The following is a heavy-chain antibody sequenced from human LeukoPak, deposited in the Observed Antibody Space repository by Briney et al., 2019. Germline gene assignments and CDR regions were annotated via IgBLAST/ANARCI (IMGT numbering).Heavy chain of an antibody. CDR1: GFTFSGYW. CDR2: IKEDGSET. D-gene: IGHD6-19*01. V-gene: IGHV3-7*04. J-gene: IGHJ4*02. CDR3: ARGSGWYNGFDY. Sequence: GGSLRLPCAASGFTFSGYWMSWVRQAPGKGLEWVANIKEDGSETWYVGSVKGRFTISRDNAKKSVFLQMNSLRGEDTAVYYCARGSGWYNGFDYWGQGTLVTVSS.